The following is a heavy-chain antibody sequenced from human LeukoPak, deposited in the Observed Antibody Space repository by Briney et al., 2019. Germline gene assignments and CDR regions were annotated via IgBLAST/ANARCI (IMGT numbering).Heavy chain of an antibody. J-gene: IGHJ2*01. CDR1: GGSISSYY. CDR2: IYYSGST. CDR3: ARGRNYYDSSGYCRYFDL. D-gene: IGHD3-22*01. V-gene: IGHV4-59*01. Sequence: SETLSFTCTVSGGSISSYYWSWIRQPPGKGLEWIGYIYYSGSTNYNPSLKSRVTISVDTSKTQFSLKLSSVTAADTAVYYCARGRNYYDSSGYCRYFDLWGRGTLVTVSS.